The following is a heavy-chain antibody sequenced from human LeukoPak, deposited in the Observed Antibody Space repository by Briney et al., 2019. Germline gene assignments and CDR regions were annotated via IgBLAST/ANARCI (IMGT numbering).Heavy chain of an antibody. Sequence: PSETLSLTCAVYGGSFSGYYWSWIRKPPGKGLEWIGEINHSGSTNYNPSLKSRVTISVDTSKNQFSLKLSSVTAADTAVYYCARGLGSYGSNYYYYYYMDVWGKGTTVTVS. CDR3: ARGLGSYGSNYYYYYYMDV. V-gene: IGHV4-34*01. CDR2: INHSGST. J-gene: IGHJ6*03. D-gene: IGHD5-18*01. CDR1: GGSFSGYY.